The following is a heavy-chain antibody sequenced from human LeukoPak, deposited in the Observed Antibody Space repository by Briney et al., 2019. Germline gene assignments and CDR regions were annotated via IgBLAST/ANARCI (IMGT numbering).Heavy chain of an antibody. CDR3: ARDLEAAAANFDY. D-gene: IGHD6-13*01. CDR1: GFTFSSYW. CDR2: INTDGSST. V-gene: IGHV3-74*01. J-gene: IGHJ4*02. Sequence: GGSLRLSCAASGFTFSSYWMHWVRQAPGKGLVWVSRINTDGSSTSYADSVKGRFTISRDNAKNSLYLQMNSLRAEDTAVYYCARDLEAAAANFDYWGQGTLVTVSS.